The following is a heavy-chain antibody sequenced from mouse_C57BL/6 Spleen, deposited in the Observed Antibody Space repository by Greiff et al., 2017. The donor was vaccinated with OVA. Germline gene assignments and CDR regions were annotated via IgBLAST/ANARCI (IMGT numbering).Heavy chain of an antibody. CDR3: VRQGNWDYFDY. CDR1: GFSFNTYA. V-gene: IGHV10-1*01. CDR2: IRSKSNNYAT. J-gene: IGHJ2*01. Sequence: GGGLVQPKGSLTLSCAASGFSFNTYAMNWVRQAPGKGLEWVARIRSKSNNYATYYADSVKDRFTISRDDSESMLYLQMNNLKTEDTAMYYCVRQGNWDYFDYWGQGTTLTVSS. D-gene: IGHD4-1*01.